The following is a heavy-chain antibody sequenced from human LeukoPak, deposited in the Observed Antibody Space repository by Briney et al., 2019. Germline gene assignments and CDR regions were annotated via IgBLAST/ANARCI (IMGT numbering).Heavy chain of an antibody. J-gene: IGHJ4*02. CDR2: IRWNSGSI. Sequence: GGSLRLSCAGSGFIFNNYAMHWVQQPPEKGLGWVSGIRWNSGSIDYADSVKGRFTISRDNAKNSLYLQMNSLRVEDTAFYYCAKDNRRHYTSGPNPDSLHWGQGALVTVSS. V-gene: IGHV3-9*01. CDR1: GFIFNNYA. CDR3: AKDNRRHYTSGPNPDSLH. D-gene: IGHD6-25*01.